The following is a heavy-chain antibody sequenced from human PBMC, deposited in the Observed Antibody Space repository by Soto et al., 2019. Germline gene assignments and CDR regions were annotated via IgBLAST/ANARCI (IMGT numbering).Heavy chain of an antibody. V-gene: IGHV1-2*02. CDR3: ARSDYGSGSYYEDFGYYFDY. CDR1: GYTFTGYY. D-gene: IGHD3-10*01. CDR2: INPNSGGT. J-gene: IGHJ4*02. Sequence: ASVKVSCKASGYTFTGYYMHWVRQAPGQGLEWMGWINPNSGGTNYAQKFQGRVTMTRDTSISTAYMELSRLRSDDTAVYYCARSDYGSGSYYEDFGYYFDYWGQGTLVTVSS.